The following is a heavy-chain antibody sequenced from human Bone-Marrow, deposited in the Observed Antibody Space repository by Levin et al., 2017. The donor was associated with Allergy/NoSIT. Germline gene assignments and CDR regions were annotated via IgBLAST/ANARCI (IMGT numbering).Heavy chain of an antibody. J-gene: IGHJ4*02. D-gene: IGHD5-18*01. V-gene: IGHV3-7*01. CDR2: IKHDGGEK. Sequence: GGSLRLSCEDSGFTFSNYWMSWVRQVPGKGLEWVANIKHDGGEKYYVDSVKGRFTISRDNTKNSLYLQMTGLRVEDTAVYYCARLRRYSQGYFDYWGQGTLVTVSS. CDR1: GFTFSNYW. CDR3: ARLRRYSQGYFDY.